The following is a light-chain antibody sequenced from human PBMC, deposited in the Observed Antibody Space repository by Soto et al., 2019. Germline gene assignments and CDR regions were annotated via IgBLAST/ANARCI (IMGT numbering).Light chain of an antibody. CDR3: QQYSIYSWT. Sequence: AIRLTQSPSSFSASTGDRVAIACRASQGISSYLDWYQQKPGKAPKLLIYAASNLQSGVPSRFSGSASVTEFTLTISSLQPDDFATYYCQQYSIYSWTFGQGTK. CDR1: QGISSY. J-gene: IGKJ1*01. V-gene: IGKV1-8*01. CDR2: AAS.